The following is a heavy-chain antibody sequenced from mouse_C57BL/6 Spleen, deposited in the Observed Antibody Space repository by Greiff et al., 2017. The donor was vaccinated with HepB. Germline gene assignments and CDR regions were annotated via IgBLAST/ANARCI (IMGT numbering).Heavy chain of an antibody. Sequence: EVQLQQSGPELVKPGASVKISCKASGYTFTDYYMNWVKQSHGKSLEWIGDINPNNGGTSYNQKFKGKATLTVDKSSSTAYMELRSLTSEDSAVYYCARERGGFITTVVAPYFDYWGQGTTLTVSS. D-gene: IGHD1-1*01. CDR2: INPNNGGT. CDR1: GYTFTDYY. CDR3: ARERGGFITTVVAPYFDY. V-gene: IGHV1-26*01. J-gene: IGHJ2*01.